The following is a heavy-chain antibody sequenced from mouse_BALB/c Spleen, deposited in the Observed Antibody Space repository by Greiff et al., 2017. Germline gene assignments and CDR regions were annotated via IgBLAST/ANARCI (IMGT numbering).Heavy chain of an antibody. CDR3: ARDTTVAYYFDY. Sequence: VQLQQSGPELVKPGASVKISCKASGYSFTGYYMHWVKQSHVKSLEWIGRINPYNGATSYNQNFKDKASLTVDKSSSTAYMELHSLTSEDSAVYYCARDTTVAYYFDYWGQGTTLTVSS. V-gene: IGHV1-31*01. CDR1: GYSFTGYY. CDR2: INPYNGAT. J-gene: IGHJ2*01. D-gene: IGHD1-1*01.